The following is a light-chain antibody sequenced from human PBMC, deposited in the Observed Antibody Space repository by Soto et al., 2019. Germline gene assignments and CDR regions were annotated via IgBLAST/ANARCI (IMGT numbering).Light chain of an antibody. J-gene: IGKJ2*01. CDR3: QQSDSTPYT. CDR2: AAS. CDR1: QSISTY. Sequence: DIQMTQSPSSLSASVGDRVTITCRASQSISTYLNWYQQKPGKAPKLLIYAASSLQSGVPSRFSGSGSGTAFTLTISSLQPEDFATYYCQQSDSTPYTFGQGTKLEIK. V-gene: IGKV1-39*01.